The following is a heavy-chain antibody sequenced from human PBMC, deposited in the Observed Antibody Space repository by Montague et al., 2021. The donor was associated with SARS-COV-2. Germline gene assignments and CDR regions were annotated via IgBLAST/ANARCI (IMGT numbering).Heavy chain of an antibody. V-gene: IGHV4-34*01. CDR1: GGSFSGYY. CDR2: INHSGST. J-gene: IGHJ6*03. D-gene: IGHD2-2*01. Sequence: SETLSLTCAVYGGSFSGYYWSWIRQPPGKGLEWIGEINHSGSTNYNPSLKSRVTISVDTSKNQFSLKLSSVTAADTAVYYCARARQDVVVPALGIGAYYYYYYMDVWGKGPRSPSP. CDR3: ARARQDVVVPALGIGAYYYYYYMDV.